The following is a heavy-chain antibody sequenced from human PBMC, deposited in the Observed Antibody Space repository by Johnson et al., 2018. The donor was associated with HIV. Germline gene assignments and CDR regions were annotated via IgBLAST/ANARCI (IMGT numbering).Heavy chain of an antibody. V-gene: IGHV3-30*18. D-gene: IGHD3-10*01. CDR1: GFTFSDYG. CDR3: AKPYGSVSYDAFDI. J-gene: IGHJ3*02. CDR2: ISHDGSNE. Sequence: QVQLVESGGGVVQPWRSLRLSCAASGFTFSDYGLHWVRQAPGEGLEWVAAISHDGSNEYYGDYVKGRFTISRDNSKNTLYLQMNSLRAEYTAVYYCAKPYGSVSYDAFDIWGQGTMVTVSS.